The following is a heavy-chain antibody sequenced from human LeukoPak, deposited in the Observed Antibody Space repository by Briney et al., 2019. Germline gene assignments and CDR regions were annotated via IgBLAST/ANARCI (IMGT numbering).Heavy chain of an antibody. J-gene: IGHJ4*02. CDR3: ARVDVHGDSLYYFDY. CDR1: GGSISSYY. V-gene: IGHV4-59*01. Sequence: PSETLSLTCTVSGGSISSYYWSWIRQPPGKGLEWIGYIYYSGSTNYNPSLKSRVTISVDTSKNQFSLKLSSVTAADTAVYYCARVDVHGDSLYYFDYWGQGTLVTVSS. D-gene: IGHD4-17*01. CDR2: IYYSGST.